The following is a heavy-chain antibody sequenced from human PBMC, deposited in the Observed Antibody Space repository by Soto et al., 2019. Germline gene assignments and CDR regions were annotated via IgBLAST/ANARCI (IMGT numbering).Heavy chain of an antibody. J-gene: IGHJ4*02. V-gene: IGHV3-33*01. CDR2: IWYDGSKK. CDR3: ARVEAARLFDY. Sequence: QVQLVESGGGVVQPGRSLRLSCAASGFTYSSYDMHWVRQTPGKGLEWVAVIWYDGSKKYYADSVKGRFTISRDDSKNTLYLQMNSLSAEDTAVYYCARVEAARLFDYWGQGTLVTVSS. D-gene: IGHD6-6*01. CDR1: GFTYSSYD.